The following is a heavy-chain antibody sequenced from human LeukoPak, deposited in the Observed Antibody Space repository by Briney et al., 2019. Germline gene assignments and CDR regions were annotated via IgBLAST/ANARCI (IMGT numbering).Heavy chain of an antibody. D-gene: IGHD2-2*01. CDR2: IIPIFGTA. CDR1: GGTFSSYA. CDR3: ASRGDCSSTSCYLKGIWDYYYMDV. J-gene: IGHJ6*03. V-gene: IGHV1-69*05. Sequence: SVKVSCKASGGTFSSYAISWVRQAPGQGLEWMGGIIPIFGTANYAQKFQGRVTITTDESTSTAYMELSSLRSEDTAVYYCASRGDCSSTSCYLKGIWDYYYMDVWGKGTTVTVSS.